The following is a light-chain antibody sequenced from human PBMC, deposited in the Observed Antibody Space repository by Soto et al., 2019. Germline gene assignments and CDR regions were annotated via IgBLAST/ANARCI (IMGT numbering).Light chain of an antibody. Sequence: QSVLTQPPSVSGAPGQRVTISCTGSSSNIGAGYDVHWYQQLPGTAPKLLMYGNSTRPSGVPDRFSGSKSGTSASLAITGLQAEDEADYYCQSSDISLSGSYVFGTGTKLTVL. V-gene: IGLV1-40*01. CDR2: GNS. J-gene: IGLJ1*01. CDR1: SSNIGAGYD. CDR3: QSSDISLSGSYV.